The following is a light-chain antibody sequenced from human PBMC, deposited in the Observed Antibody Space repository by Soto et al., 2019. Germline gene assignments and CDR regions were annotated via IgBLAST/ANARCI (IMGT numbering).Light chain of an antibody. V-gene: IGKV3-20*01. CDR1: QSVISNY. Sequence: IVLTQSPGTLSLSPGERATLSCRASQSVISNYLAWYQQKPGQAPRLLIYGASSRATGIPDRFSGSGSETDFTLTISRLEPEDFAVYYCQQYGNSPYTFGQGTKLEIK. J-gene: IGKJ2*01. CDR3: QQYGNSPYT. CDR2: GAS.